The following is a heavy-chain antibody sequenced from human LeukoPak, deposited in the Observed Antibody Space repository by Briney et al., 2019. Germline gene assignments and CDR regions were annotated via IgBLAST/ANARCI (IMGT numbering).Heavy chain of an antibody. CDR2: MSGSGGSI. CDR1: GFTFSSYA. Sequence: GGSLRLSCAASGFTFSSYAMSWVRQAPGKGLVWVSAMSGSGGSIYYADSVEDRFTSSRDDAKNTLYLKMYSQRAEDTAVYYCAKAPRCGCDCYSVDRLDYWGQGTLVTVSS. D-gene: IGHD2-21*02. CDR3: AKAPRCGCDCYSVDRLDY. V-gene: IGHV3-23*01. J-gene: IGHJ4*02.